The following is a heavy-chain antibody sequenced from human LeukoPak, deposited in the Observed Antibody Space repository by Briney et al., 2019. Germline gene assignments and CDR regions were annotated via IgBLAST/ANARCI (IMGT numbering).Heavy chain of an antibody. V-gene: IGHV3-74*01. CDR2: INSDGDDT. Sequence: GGSLRLSCAASGFTFDDYAMHWVRQVPGKGLEWVSRINSDGDDTSYADSVKGRFTISRDNAKNTLYVQVNSLRAEDTAVYYCAREMPTEIAIDYWGRGTLVTVSS. CDR1: GFTFDDYA. CDR3: AREMPTEIAIDY. D-gene: IGHD4-17*01. J-gene: IGHJ4*02.